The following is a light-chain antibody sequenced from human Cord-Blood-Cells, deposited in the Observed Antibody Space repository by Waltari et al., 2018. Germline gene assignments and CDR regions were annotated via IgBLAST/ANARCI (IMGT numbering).Light chain of an antibody. CDR2: WAS. V-gene: IGKV4-1*01. CDR3: QQYYSTPFT. J-gene: IGKJ3*01. Sequence: DLVMTQSPDSLAVSLGERATINCKSSQTVLYSSNNQNYLAWYQQKPGQPPKLLIYWASTRESGVPDRSSGSGSGTDFTLTISILQAEDVAVYYCQQYYSTPFTFGPGTKVDIK. CDR1: QTVLYSSNNQNY.